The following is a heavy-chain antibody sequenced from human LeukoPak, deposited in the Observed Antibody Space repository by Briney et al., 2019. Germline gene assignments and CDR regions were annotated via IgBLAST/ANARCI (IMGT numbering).Heavy chain of an antibody. V-gene: IGHV3-64*01. CDR1: GFSFSNYA. D-gene: IGHD2-15*01. CDR2: ISYNGGST. Sequence: PGGSLRLSCEASGFSFSNYAMNWVRQAPGKGLEYVSAISYNGGSTYYANSVKGRFTISRDNSKNTLYLQMGSLRTEDMAVYYCANDVGSSTTPDVWGKGTTVAVSS. CDR3: ANDVGSSTTPDV. J-gene: IGHJ6*04.